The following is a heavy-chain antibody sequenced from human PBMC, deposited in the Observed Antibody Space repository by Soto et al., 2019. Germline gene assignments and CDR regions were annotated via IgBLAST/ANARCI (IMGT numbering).Heavy chain of an antibody. CDR3: ARAMVRGATDAFDI. CDR1: GGSISSGGYS. Sequence: TLSLTCAVSGGSISSGGYSWSWIRQPPGKGLEWIGYIYHSGSTYYNPSLKSRVTISVDRSKNQFSLKLSSVTAADTAVYYCARAMVRGATDAFDIWGQGTMVTVSS. CDR2: IYHSGST. V-gene: IGHV4-30-2*01. D-gene: IGHD3-10*01. J-gene: IGHJ3*02.